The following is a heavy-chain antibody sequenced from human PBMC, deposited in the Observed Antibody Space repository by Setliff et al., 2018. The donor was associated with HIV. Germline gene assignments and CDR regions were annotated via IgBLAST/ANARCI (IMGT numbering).Heavy chain of an antibody. CDR3: ARVKSIKTTLVRLWPRFDL. CDR1: TESLTRYD. Sequence: PENLSLTCAVYTESLTRYDWAWIRQSPEKGLEWIGEIDDSGSIIYNPSLQSRVTMSVDTSKNQFSLKVRSLTAADTGLYYCARVKSIKTTLVRLWPRFDLWGQGTQVTVPQ. D-gene: IGHD3-10*01. J-gene: IGHJ5*02. CDR2: IDDSGSI. V-gene: IGHV4-34*01.